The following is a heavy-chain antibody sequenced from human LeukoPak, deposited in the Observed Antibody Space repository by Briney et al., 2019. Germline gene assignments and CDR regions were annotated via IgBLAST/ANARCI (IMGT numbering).Heavy chain of an antibody. CDR1: GFTFSSYG. J-gene: IGHJ6*02. CDR2: IWYDGSNK. Sequence: GGSLRLSCAASGFTFSSYGMHWVRQAPGKGLEWVAVIWYDGSNKYYADSVKGRFTISRDNSKNTLYLQMNSLRAEDTAVYYCARDLYYCYGMDVWGQGTTVTISS. V-gene: IGHV3-33*01. CDR3: ARDLYYCYGMDV.